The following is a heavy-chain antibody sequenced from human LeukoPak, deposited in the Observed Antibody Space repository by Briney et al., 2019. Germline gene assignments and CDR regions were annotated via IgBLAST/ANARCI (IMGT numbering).Heavy chain of an antibody. J-gene: IGHJ5*02. CDR2: VYTSGST. CDR1: GGSISSYY. V-gene: IGHV4-4*07. CDR3: ARGSSVLNWFDP. D-gene: IGHD3-10*01. Sequence: SETLSLTCTVSGGSISSYYWNWIRQPAGKGLEWIGRVYTSGSTNYSPSLKSRVTMSVDTSKNQFSLKLSSVTAADTAVYYCARGSSVLNWFDPWGQGTLVTVSS.